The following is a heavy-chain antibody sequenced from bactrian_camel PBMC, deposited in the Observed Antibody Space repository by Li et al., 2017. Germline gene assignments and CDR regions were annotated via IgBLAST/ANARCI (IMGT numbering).Heavy chain of an antibody. CDR1: GFTFSNYY. D-gene: IGHD6*01. CDR3: AADPRSTSCWFGVRDFAY. V-gene: IGHV3S1*01. CDR2: IDAIGRTT. J-gene: IGHJ6*01. Sequence: HVQLVESGGGLVQPGGSLRLACEGSGFTFSNYYIYWVRQAPGKGLDWVASIDAIGRTTYYADFVKGRFTISRDTAKNTLYLQLDDLKPEDTARYYCAADPRSTSCWFGVRDFAYEGPGTQVTVS.